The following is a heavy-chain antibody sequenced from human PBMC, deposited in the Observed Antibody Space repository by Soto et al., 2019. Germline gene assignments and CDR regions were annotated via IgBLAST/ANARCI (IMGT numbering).Heavy chain of an antibody. J-gene: IGHJ4*02. V-gene: IGHV3-23*01. D-gene: IGHD2-21*01. Sequence: DVQLLDSGGGLVQPGGSLRLSCAASGFTFNNYAMSWVRQAPGKGLEWVSTISVSGANTYYADSVKGRFTISRDDSKNTLYLEMNSLGAEDTAVYYCAKDLGLGVIAGDPQDGWGQGTLVTVSS. CDR3: AKDLGLGVIAGDPQDG. CDR1: GFTFNNYA. CDR2: ISVSGANT.